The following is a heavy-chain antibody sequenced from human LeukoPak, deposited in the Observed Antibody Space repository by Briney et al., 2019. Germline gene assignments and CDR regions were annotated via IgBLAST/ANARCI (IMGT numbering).Heavy chain of an antibody. CDR1: GFTFSSYG. CDR2: ISYDGSNK. Sequence: PGGSLRLSCAASGFTFSSYGMHWVRQAPGKGLEWVAVISYDGSNKYYADSVKGRFTISRDNSKNTLYLQMNSLRAEDTAVYYCATLYGGSTDYWGQGTLVTVSS. CDR3: ATLYGGSTDY. J-gene: IGHJ4*02. V-gene: IGHV3-30*03. D-gene: IGHD5-12*01.